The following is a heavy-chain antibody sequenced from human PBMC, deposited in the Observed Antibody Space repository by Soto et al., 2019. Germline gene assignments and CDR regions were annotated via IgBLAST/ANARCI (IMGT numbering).Heavy chain of an antibody. Sequence: GGSLRLSCAASGFTFSSYAMSWFRQAPGKGLEWVSAISGSGGSTYYADSVKGRFTISRDNSKNTLYLQMNSLRAEDTAVYYCAKGYYYGSSGSLGYWGQGTLVTVSS. CDR1: GFTFSSYA. V-gene: IGHV3-23*01. J-gene: IGHJ4*02. D-gene: IGHD3-22*01. CDR3: AKGYYYGSSGSLGY. CDR2: ISGSGGST.